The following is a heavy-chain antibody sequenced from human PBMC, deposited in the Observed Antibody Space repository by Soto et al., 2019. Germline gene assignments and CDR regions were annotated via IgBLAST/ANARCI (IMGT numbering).Heavy chain of an antibody. Sequence: QVQLVESGGGVVQPGRSLRLSCAASGFTFSSYGMHWVRQAPGKGREWVAVIWDDGSNKYYADSVTGRFTISRDNSKNTLYLQMNSLRDEDTAVYYCARALTFTVVKGVVDYWGQGTLVTVSS. CDR2: IWDDGSNK. J-gene: IGHJ4*02. V-gene: IGHV3-33*01. D-gene: IGHD2-15*01. CDR1: GFTFSSYG. CDR3: ARALTFTVVKGVVDY.